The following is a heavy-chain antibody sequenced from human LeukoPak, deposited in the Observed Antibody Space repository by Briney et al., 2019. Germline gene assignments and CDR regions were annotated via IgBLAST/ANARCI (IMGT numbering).Heavy chain of an antibody. V-gene: IGHV3-21*01. J-gene: IGHJ3*02. Sequence: PGRSLRLSCAASGFTFSTYAISWVRQAPGKGLEWVSCISSTSNYIFYADSVRGRFTISRDNAKNSLYLQMDSLRAEDTAVYYCARGGIITSYAFEIWGQEAMVTVSS. CDR2: ISSTSNYI. D-gene: IGHD1-26*01. CDR1: GFTFSTYA. CDR3: ARGGIITSYAFEI.